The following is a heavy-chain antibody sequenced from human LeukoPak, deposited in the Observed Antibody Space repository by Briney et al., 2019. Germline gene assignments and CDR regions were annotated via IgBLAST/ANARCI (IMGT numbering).Heavy chain of an antibody. CDR1: GGSISSSRYY. Sequence: SETLSLTCTVSGGSISSSRYYWGWIRQPPGRGLEWIGSIYYSGSTYYNPSLKSRVTISVDTSKNQFSLKLSSVTAADTAVYYCARAAPTVDHIVVVTANPYYYMDVWGKGTTVTVSS. D-gene: IGHD2-21*02. CDR2: IYYSGST. J-gene: IGHJ6*03. CDR3: ARAAPTVDHIVVVTANPYYYMDV. V-gene: IGHV4-39*07.